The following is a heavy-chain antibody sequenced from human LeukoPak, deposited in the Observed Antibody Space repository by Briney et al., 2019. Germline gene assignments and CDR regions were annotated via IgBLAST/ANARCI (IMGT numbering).Heavy chain of an antibody. J-gene: IGHJ2*01. CDR3: ARVDIVVVPASNFDL. CDR1: GYSISSGYY. V-gene: IGHV4-38-2*02. D-gene: IGHD2-2*03. CDR2: INHSGTT. Sequence: SETLSLTCTVSGYSISSGYYWAWIRQPPGKGLEWIGSINHSGTTYYNPSLKSRVTISVDTSKNHFSLKLSSVTAADTAVYYCARVDIVVVPASNFDLWGRGTLVTVSS.